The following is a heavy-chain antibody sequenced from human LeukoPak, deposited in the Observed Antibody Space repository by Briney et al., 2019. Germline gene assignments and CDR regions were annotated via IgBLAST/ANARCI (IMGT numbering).Heavy chain of an antibody. Sequence: GGSLRLSCAACGFTFSNCWMCWVRQARGKGLEWVGHNKSKNDGGTTDYAEPVKGRFTISRDNAENSLYLQMNGLRAEDTAVYYCARDDCSTSSCQKHQNWFDPWGQGTLVTVSS. J-gene: IGHJ5*02. V-gene: IGHV3-15*01. CDR3: ARDDCSTSSCQKHQNWFDP. CDR2: NKSKNDGGTT. D-gene: IGHD2-2*01. CDR1: GFTFSNCW.